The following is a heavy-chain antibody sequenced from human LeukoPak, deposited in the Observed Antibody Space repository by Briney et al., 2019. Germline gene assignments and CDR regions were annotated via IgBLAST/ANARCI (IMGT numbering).Heavy chain of an antibody. J-gene: IGHJ4*02. CDR2: ISNSGYKT. CDR1: GFTFSSYA. D-gene: IGHD6-6*01. Sequence: GGSLRLSCTASGFTFSSYALSWVRQVPGEGLEWVSSISNSGYKTHYADSVKGRFTISRDNSKNTLYLQMNSLRAEDTAVYYCARVGESNMSRGKYSSSSGRYYFDYWGQGTLVTVSS. V-gene: IGHV3-23*01. CDR3: ARVGESNMSRGKYSSSSGRYYFDY.